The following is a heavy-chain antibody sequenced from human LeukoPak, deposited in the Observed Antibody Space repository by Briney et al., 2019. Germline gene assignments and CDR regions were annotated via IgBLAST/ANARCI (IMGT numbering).Heavy chain of an antibody. CDR3: ARDTSGYSWNY. V-gene: IGHV3-72*01. CDR2: SRNEGHSYST. CDR1: GFTFSDHY. Sequence: GGSLRLSCAVSGFTFSDHYMDWVRQAPGKGLEWIGRSRNEGHSYSTDFAASVRGRASLSRDHSRNSLYLQINSLRTDDTAVYYCARDTSGYSWNYWGQGTLVTVSS. D-gene: IGHD3-22*01. J-gene: IGHJ4*02.